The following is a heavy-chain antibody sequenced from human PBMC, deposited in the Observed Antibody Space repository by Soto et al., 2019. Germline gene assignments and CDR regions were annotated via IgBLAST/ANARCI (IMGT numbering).Heavy chain of an antibody. CDR2: ISSSSSYI. D-gene: IGHD6-6*01. Sequence: PGGSLRLSCAASGFTFSSYSMNWVRQAPGKGLEWVSSISSSSSYIYYADSVKGRFTISRDNAKNSLYLQMNSLRAEDTAVYYCASIAARGVFVDYWGQGTLVTVSS. CDR1: GFTFSSYS. J-gene: IGHJ4*02. V-gene: IGHV3-21*01. CDR3: ASIAARGVFVDY.